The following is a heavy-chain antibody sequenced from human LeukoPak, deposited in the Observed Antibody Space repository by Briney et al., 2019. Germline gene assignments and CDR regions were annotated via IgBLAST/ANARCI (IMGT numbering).Heavy chain of an antibody. CDR1: GFTFSSYA. CDR3: AKDRGWYCSGDTCWWGFDY. D-gene: IGHD2-15*01. Sequence: SGGSLRLSCAASGFTFSSYAMSWVRQAPGKGLEWVSAISGSGGSTYYADSVKGRFTISRDNSKNTLYLQMNSLRAEDTAVYYCAKDRGWYCSGDTCWWGFDYWGQGTLVTVSS. V-gene: IGHV3-23*01. J-gene: IGHJ4*02. CDR2: ISGSGGST.